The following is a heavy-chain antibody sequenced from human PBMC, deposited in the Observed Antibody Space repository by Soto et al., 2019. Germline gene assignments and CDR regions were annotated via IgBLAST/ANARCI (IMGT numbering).Heavy chain of an antibody. D-gene: IGHD5-12*01. CDR2: ISAYNGNT. CDR1: GYTFTSYG. Sequence: QVQLVQSGAEVKKPGASVKVSCKASGYTFTSYGISWVRQAPGQGLEWMGWISAYNGNTNYAQKLQGRVTMTTDTSTSTGYMELRSLRSDDTAVYYCARDVGIVATIWSAFDIWGQGTMVTVSS. CDR3: ARDVGIVATIWSAFDI. V-gene: IGHV1-18*01. J-gene: IGHJ3*02.